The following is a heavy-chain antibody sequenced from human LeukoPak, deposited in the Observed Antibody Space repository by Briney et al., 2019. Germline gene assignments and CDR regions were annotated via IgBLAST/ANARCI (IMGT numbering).Heavy chain of an antibody. CDR3: ARAAVHGDYINWFDA. D-gene: IGHD4-17*01. CDR2: INPNTGGT. V-gene: IGHV1-2*02. CDR1: GYTFTSYG. Sequence: ASVKVSCKASGYTFTSYGISWVRQAPGQGLEWMGWINPNTGGTHYAQRFQDRVTMTRDTSLSTAYMDLSSLRSDDTAFYYCARAAVHGDYINWFDAWGQGTLVTVSS. J-gene: IGHJ5*02.